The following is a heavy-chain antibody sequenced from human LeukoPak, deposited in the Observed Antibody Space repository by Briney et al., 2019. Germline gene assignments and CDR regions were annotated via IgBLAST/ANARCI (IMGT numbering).Heavy chain of an antibody. V-gene: IGHV1-2*02. Sequence: PGASVKVSCKASGYTFTGYYIQWVRQAPGQGLEWMGWINPHSGGTNYAQEFQGRVTMTRDTSISTAYMELSSLRPDDTAVYFCARGLGYSYGHQWFDPWGQGIMVIVSS. CDR1: GYTFTGYY. J-gene: IGHJ5*02. CDR2: INPHSGGT. D-gene: IGHD5-18*01. CDR3: ARGLGYSYGHQWFDP.